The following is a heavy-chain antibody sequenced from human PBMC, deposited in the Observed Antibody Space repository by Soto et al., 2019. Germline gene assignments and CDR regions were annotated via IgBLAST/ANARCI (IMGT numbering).Heavy chain of an antibody. Sequence: EVQVVESGGGSIQPGGSLRLSCAASGFTVSSSYMSWVRQAPGKGLEWVSFIYSGGSTYYADSVKGRFTISSENSKNTLDLQMNSLTAEATAVYYCARDCSVGSCYPALGAWGQGTLVTVSS. CDR3: ARDCSVGSCYPALGA. D-gene: IGHD2-15*01. CDR2: IYSGGST. CDR1: GFTVSSSY. J-gene: IGHJ5*02. V-gene: IGHV3-53*01.